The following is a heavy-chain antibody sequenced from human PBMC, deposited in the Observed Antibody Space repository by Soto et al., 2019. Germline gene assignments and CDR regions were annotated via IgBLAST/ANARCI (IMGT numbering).Heavy chain of an antibody. Sequence: GGSLRLSCAASGFTFSTYAMAWVRQAPGKGLEWVSGVSASGLNTDYADPVKGRFYISRDNSKNTVSLHMNSLRAEDTALYYCAKDQEAAAGLLLDDAFDIWGQGTMVTAS. V-gene: IGHV3-23*01. CDR3: AKDQEAAAGLLLDDAFDI. J-gene: IGHJ3*02. D-gene: IGHD6-13*01. CDR2: VSASGLNT. CDR1: GFTFSTYA.